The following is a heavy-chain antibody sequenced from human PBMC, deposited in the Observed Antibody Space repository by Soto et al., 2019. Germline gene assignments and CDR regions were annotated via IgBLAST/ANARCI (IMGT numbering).Heavy chain of an antibody. Sequence: QVQLVESGGGVVQPGRSLRLSCAASGFTFSSYGMHWVRQAPGKGLEWVAVISYDGSNKYYADSVKGRFTISRDNSKNTLYLQMNSLRAEDTAVYYCAVSGSYSVDYWGHGTLVTVSS. CDR2: ISYDGSNK. CDR1: GFTFSSYG. D-gene: IGHD3-10*01. CDR3: AVSGSYSVDY. J-gene: IGHJ4*01. V-gene: IGHV3-30*03.